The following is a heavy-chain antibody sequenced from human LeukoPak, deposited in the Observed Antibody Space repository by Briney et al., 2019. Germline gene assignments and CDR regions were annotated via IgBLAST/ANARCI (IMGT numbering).Heavy chain of an antibody. CDR3: TRDQTPYY. J-gene: IGHJ4*02. CDR1: AFTFSSYG. CDR2: IRSKIYGGTP. Sequence: TGGSLRLSCAASAFTFSSYGMNWVRQAPGKGLEWVGFIRSKIYGGTPEYAASVKGRFTISRDDSKGIAYLQMNSLKTEDTAVYYCTRDQTPYYWGQGTLVTVSS. V-gene: IGHV3-49*04.